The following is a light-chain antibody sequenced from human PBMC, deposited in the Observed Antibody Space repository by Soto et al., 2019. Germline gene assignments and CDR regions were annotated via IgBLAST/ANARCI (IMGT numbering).Light chain of an antibody. CDR1: QSVGSTY. CDR2: GAS. J-gene: IGKJ4*01. CDR3: QQYGTLPLT. V-gene: IGKV3-20*01. Sequence: VMTQTPLSLSVTPGQPASISCRASQSVGSTYLAWYQQKPGQAPRLLIFGASSRATGIPDRFSGSGSGTDFTLTISRLEPEDFAVFYCQQYGTLPLTFGGGTKVDIK.